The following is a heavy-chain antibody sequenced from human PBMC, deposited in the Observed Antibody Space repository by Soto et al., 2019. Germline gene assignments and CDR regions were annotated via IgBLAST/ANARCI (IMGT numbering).Heavy chain of an antibody. V-gene: IGHV3-11*01. CDR2: ISSSGSTI. D-gene: IGHD6-6*01. Sequence: GGSLRLSCAASGFTFSDYYMSWIRQAPGKGLEWVSYISSSGSTIYYADSVKGRFTISRDNAKNSLYLQMNSLRAEDTAVYYCANRRAYSSWIDWGQGTLVTVSS. J-gene: IGHJ4*02. CDR1: GFTFSDYY. CDR3: ANRRAYSSWID.